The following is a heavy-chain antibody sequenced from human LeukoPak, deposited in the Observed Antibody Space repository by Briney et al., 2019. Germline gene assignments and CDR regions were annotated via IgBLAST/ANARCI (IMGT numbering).Heavy chain of an antibody. CDR1: GFTFSSYS. V-gene: IGHV3-48*01. J-gene: IGHJ4*02. CDR3: ARDKGGFDY. CDR2: ISTSGTTR. Sequence: GGSLRLSCAAFGFTFSSYSMDWVRRAPGKGMEWISYISTSGTTRYYADSVKGRFTISRDNAKNSLYLQMNSLRADDTAVYYCARDKGGFDYWGQGTLVSVSS.